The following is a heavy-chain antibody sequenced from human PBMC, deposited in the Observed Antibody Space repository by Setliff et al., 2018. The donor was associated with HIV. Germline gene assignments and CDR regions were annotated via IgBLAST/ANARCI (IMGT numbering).Heavy chain of an antibody. CDR1: GDSINTHY. V-gene: IGHV4-59*11. CDR2: ISHSGNT. D-gene: IGHD1-26*01. CDR3: ARRTVGAGTSFP. J-gene: IGHJ5*02. Sequence: PSETLSLTCTVSGDSINTHYWSWIRQAPGKGLEWIGCISHSGNTNFNPSLNSRVTISVDTSKNQFSLRLTSVTAADTAIYYCARRTVGAGTSFPWGRGILVTVSS.